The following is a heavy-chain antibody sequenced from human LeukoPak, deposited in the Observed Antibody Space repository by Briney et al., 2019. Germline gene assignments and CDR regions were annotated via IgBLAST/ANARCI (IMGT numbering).Heavy chain of an antibody. CDR1: GFTFSSYA. V-gene: IGHV3-23*01. Sequence: GGSLRLSCAASGFTFSSYAMSWVRQAPGKGLEWVSAISGSGGSTYYADSVKGRFTISRDNSKNTLYLQMTSLRAEDTAVYYCGGLYDSSGSVPQHWGQGTLVTVSS. J-gene: IGHJ1*01. CDR3: GGLYDSSGSVPQH. D-gene: IGHD3-22*01. CDR2: ISGSGGST.